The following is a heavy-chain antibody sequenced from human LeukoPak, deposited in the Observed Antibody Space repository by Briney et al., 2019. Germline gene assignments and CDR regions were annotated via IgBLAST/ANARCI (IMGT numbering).Heavy chain of an antibody. V-gene: IGHV3-21*01. CDR1: GFTFSSYR. J-gene: IGHJ3*02. Sequence: GGSLSLPCAASGFTFSSYRVTGVGQAPGKWVEWVSSIRSSSSYIYYADSVKGRFTISRDNANNSLYLQMNSLRAEDTAVYYCARGGRYSSSPGAFDIWGQGTMVTVSS. CDR2: IRSSSSYI. D-gene: IGHD6-13*01. CDR3: ARGGRYSSSPGAFDI.